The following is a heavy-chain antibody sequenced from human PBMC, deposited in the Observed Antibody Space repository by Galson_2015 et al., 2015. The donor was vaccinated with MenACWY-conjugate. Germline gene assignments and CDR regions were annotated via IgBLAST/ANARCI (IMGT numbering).Heavy chain of an antibody. CDR3: ARDGGSYPNWYFDL. CDR2: VNHSGST. Sequence: VYGGSFSGYYWSWVRQPPGKGLEWVGEVNHSGSTNYNPSLKSRVTISVDTSKNQFSLKLSSVTAADTAVYYCARDGGSYPNWYFDLWGRGTLVTVSS. D-gene: IGHD1-26*01. J-gene: IGHJ2*01. CDR1: GGSFSGYY. V-gene: IGHV4-34*01.